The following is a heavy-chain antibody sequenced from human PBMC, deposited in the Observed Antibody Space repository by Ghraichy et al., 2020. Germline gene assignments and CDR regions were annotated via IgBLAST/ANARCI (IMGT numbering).Heavy chain of an antibody. CDR1: GFTFSNYW. D-gene: IGHD6-6*01. CDR3: VSSTGIAARPYYC. CDR2: INKDGTST. Sequence: GGSLRLSCAASGFTFSNYWMHGVRQAPGKGLVWVSRINKDGTSTNYADSVKGRFTVSRDNAKNTLYLQMNSLTAEDTAIYYCVSSTGIAARPYYCWGQGTLVTAPS. J-gene: IGHJ4*02. V-gene: IGHV3-74*01.